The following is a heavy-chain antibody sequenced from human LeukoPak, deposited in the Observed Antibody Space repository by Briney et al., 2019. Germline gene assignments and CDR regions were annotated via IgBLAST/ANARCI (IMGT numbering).Heavy chain of an antibody. CDR1: GYTFTGYY. V-gene: IGHV1-2*02. CDR2: INTNSGGT. CDR3: ARCCSGGSCYYYYYMDV. Sequence: ASVKVSCKASGYTFTGYYMHWGRQAPGQGLEWMGWINTNSGGTNYAPKFQGRVTMTRDTSISTAYMELSRLSSDDTAVYYCARCCSGGSCYYYYYMDVWGKGTTVTVSS. D-gene: IGHD2-15*01. J-gene: IGHJ6*03.